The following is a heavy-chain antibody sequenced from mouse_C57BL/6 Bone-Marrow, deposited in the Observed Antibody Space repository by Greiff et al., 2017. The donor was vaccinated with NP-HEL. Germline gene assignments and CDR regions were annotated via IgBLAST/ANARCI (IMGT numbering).Heavy chain of an antibody. D-gene: IGHD1-1*01. CDR2: ISNGGGST. V-gene: IGHV5-12*01. CDR1: GFTFSDYY. CDR3: ARRGPTVVATGDC. J-gene: IGHJ2*01. Sequence: EVMLVESGGGLVQPGGSLKLSCAASGFTFSDYYMYWVRQTPEKRLEWVAYISNGGGSTYYPDTVKGRFTISRDNAKNTLYLQMSRLKSEDTAMYYCARRGPTVVATGDCWGQGTTLTVSS.